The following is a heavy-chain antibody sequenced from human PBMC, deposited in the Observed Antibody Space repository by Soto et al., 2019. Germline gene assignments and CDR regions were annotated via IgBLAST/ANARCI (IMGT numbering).Heavy chain of an antibody. CDR2: IYYTGST. CDR3: ARGAGFSYASTWFDI. V-gene: IGHV4-61*03. D-gene: IGHD5-18*01. J-gene: IGHJ5*02. Sequence: QVQLQESGPGLVKASETLSLTCTVFGASVSSGTYYWSWIRQAPGKGLEWVGHIYYTGSTNYNPSLNNRVTISVGTSKNHFSLQLTSVTAADTAVYYCARGAGFSYASTWFDIWGQGTLVTVSS. CDR1: GASVSSGTYY.